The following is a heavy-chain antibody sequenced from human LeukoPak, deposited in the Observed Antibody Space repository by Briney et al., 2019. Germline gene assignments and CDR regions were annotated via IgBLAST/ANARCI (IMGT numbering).Heavy chain of an antibody. J-gene: IGHJ5*02. CDR1: GGSFSGYY. Sequence: PSETLSLTCAVYGGSFSGYYWSWIRQPPGKGLEWVSSISTMSNYIFYGDSVKGRFTISRDNAKNSVYLQMNSLRPDDTAVYYCSRDRLGGLDLWGQGTLVTVSS. CDR3: SRDRLGGLDL. D-gene: IGHD5-12*01. CDR2: ISTMSNYI. V-gene: IGHV3-21*06.